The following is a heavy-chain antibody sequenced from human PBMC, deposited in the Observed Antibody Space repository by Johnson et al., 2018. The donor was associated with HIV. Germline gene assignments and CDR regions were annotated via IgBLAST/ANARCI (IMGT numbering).Heavy chain of an antibody. CDR3: TTFGGDAFDI. J-gene: IGHJ3*02. V-gene: IGHV3-7*03. Sequence: VQLVESGGGLIQPGGSLRLSCAASGFTVSSNYMSWVRQGPGKGLEWVANIKQGGSEKDYVDSVKGRFTISRDNSENTLYLQMNSLTTEDTAVYYCTTFGGDAFDIWGQGTLVTVSS. CDR1: GFTVSSNY. CDR2: IKQGGSEK. D-gene: IGHD3-3*01.